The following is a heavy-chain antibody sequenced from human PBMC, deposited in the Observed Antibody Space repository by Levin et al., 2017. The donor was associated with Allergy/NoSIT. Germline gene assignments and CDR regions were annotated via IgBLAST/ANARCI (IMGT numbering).Heavy chain of an antibody. CDR1: GFTFSNAW. CDR2: IKSKTDGGTT. D-gene: IGHD5-12*01. Sequence: GESLKISCAASGFTFSNAWMSWVRQAPGKGLEWVGRIKSKTDGGTTDYAAPVKGRFTISRDDSKNTLYLQMNSLKTEDTAVYYCTTDPEYSGYVFRMGSSGNYFDYWGQGTLVTVSS. CDR3: TTDPEYSGYVFRMGSSGNYFDY. J-gene: IGHJ4*02. V-gene: IGHV3-15*01.